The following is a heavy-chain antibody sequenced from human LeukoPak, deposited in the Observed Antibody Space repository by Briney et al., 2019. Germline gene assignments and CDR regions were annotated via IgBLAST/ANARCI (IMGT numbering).Heavy chain of an antibody. CDR2: ISYDGSNR. CDR3: AKQLEDIEMATNPLDY. J-gene: IGHJ4*02. D-gene: IGHD5-24*01. Sequence: GRSLRLSCAASGFTFSSYGMHWVRQAPGKGLEWVAVISYDGSNRYYADSVEGRFTIFRDNSKNTLYLQMNSLRAEDTAVYYCAKQLEDIEMATNPLDYWGQGTLVTVSS. CDR1: GFTFSSYG. V-gene: IGHV3-30*18.